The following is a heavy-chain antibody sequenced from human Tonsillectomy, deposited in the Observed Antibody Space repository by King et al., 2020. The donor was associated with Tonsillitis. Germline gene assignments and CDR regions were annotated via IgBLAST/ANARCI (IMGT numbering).Heavy chain of an antibody. CDR2: ISAYNGNT. V-gene: IGHV1-18*01. CDR3: ARSGSYSSTWNYFDY. CDR1: DYTFTDFG. D-gene: IGHD6-13*01. Sequence: QLVQSGAEVKKPGASVKVSCKASDYTFTDFGISWVRQAPGQGLEWMGWISAYNGNTNYAQKLQGRVTMTTETSTSTAYMELRSLRSDDTAVYYCARSGSYSSTWNYFDYWVQGTLVTVSS. J-gene: IGHJ4*02.